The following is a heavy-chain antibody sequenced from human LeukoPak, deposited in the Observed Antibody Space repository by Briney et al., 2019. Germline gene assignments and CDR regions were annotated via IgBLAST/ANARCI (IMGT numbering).Heavy chain of an antibody. D-gene: IGHD6-19*01. CDR1: GFTFSNYA. Sequence: GGSLRLSCAASGFTFSNYAMTWVRQAPGKGLEWVSDISADGSFTYYADSVKGRFTISRDNSKNTLYLQMTSLRAEDTALYYCAKAGYNSGWYFDYWGQGTLVTVSS. CDR2: ISADGSFT. CDR3: AKAGYNSGWYFDY. J-gene: IGHJ4*02. V-gene: IGHV3-23*01.